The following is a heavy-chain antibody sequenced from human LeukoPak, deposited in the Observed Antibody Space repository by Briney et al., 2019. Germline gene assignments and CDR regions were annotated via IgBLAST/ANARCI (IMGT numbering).Heavy chain of an antibody. V-gene: IGHV4-4*07. J-gene: IGHJ4*02. D-gene: IGHD6-6*01. CDR2: IYTSGST. CDR3: ASNPKRYSSSAGFDY. CDR1: GGSISSYY. Sequence: SETLSLTCTVSGGSISSYYWSWIRQPAGKGLEWIGRIYTSGSTNYNPSLKSRVAMSVDTSKNQFSLKLSSVTAADTAVYYCASNPKRYSSSAGFDYWGQGTLVTVSS.